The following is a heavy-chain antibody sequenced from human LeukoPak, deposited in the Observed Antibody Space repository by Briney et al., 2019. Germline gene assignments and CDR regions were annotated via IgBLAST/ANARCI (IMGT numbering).Heavy chain of an antibody. V-gene: IGHV3-48*03. Sequence: GGSLRLSCAASGFTFSSYEMNWVRQAPGKGLEWVSYISSSGSTIYYADSVKGRFTISRDNAKNSLYLQMNSLRAEDTAVYYCARGHYYDSSGYSQPFDYWGQGTLVTVSS. CDR2: ISSSGSTI. D-gene: IGHD3-22*01. CDR1: GFTFSSYE. CDR3: ARGHYYDSSGYSQPFDY. J-gene: IGHJ4*02.